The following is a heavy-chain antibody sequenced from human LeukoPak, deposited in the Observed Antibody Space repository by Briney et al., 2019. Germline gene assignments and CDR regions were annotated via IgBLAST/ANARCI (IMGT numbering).Heavy chain of an antibody. J-gene: IGHJ4*02. V-gene: IGHV4-59*12. Sequence: SETLSLTCTVSGGSISSYYWSWIRQPPGKGLEWIGYIYYSGSTKYNPSLKSRVTISVDRSKNQFSLKLSSVTAADTAVYYCARGPDFYDSSGYYPIWGQGTLVTVSS. CDR2: IYYSGST. CDR3: ARGPDFYDSSGYYPI. D-gene: IGHD3-22*01. CDR1: GGSISSYY.